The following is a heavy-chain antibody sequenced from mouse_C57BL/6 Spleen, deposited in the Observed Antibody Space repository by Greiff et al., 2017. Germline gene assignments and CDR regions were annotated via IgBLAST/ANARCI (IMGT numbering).Heavy chain of an antibody. Sequence: EVQLVESGPGLVKPSQSLSLTCSVTGYSITSGYYWNWIRKFPGNKLEWMGYISYDGSNNYNPYLKNRIPITRDTSKNQFFLKLNSVTTEDTATYYCARVYYDYEPWYFDGWGTGTTVTVSS. CDR2: ISYDGSN. CDR1: GYSITSGYY. CDR3: ARVYYDYEPWYFDG. J-gene: IGHJ1*03. V-gene: IGHV3-6*01. D-gene: IGHD2-4*01.